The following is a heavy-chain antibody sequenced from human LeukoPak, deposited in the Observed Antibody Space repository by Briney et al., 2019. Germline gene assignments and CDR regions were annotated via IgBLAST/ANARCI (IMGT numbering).Heavy chain of an antibody. V-gene: IGHV4-39*07. CDR1: GGSISSSSYY. J-gene: IGHJ4*02. CDR2: IYYSGST. CDR3: ARATVTMILVVS. Sequence: PSETLSLTCTVSGGSISSSSYYWGWIRQPQGRGLEWLGSIYYSGSTYYNPSLKSRVTISVYTSKNQFSLKLSSVTAADTAVYDCARATVTMILVVSWGQGTLVTVSS. D-gene: IGHD3-22*01.